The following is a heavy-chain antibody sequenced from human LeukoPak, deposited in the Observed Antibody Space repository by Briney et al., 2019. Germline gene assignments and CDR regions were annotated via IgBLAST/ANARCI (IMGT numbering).Heavy chain of an antibody. J-gene: IGHJ6*04. CDR2: ISWNSDKI. CDR1: GFKFDDYA. Sequence: QAGGSLRLSCAASGFKFDDYAMHWVRQVPGKGLEWVSGISWNSDKIGYADSVKGRFTISRDNAKNSLYLQMNSLRAEDTAVYYCAELGITMIGGVWGKGTTVTISS. CDR3: AELGITMIGGV. D-gene: IGHD3-10*02. V-gene: IGHV3-9*01.